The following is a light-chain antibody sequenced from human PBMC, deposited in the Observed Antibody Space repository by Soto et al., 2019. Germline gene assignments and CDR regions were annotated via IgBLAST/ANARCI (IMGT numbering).Light chain of an antibody. CDR3: QHYYSSPPT. J-gene: IGKJ1*01. CDR2: GAS. V-gene: IGKV1-8*01. Sequence: AIRMTQFPSSFSASIGDRVTITCRASHDITSSLAWYQHIQGRAPKLLISGASNLQFGVPSRFGGSGSGTDFTLTISSLQSEDFATYYCQHYYSSPPTFGQGTRVE. CDR1: HDITSS.